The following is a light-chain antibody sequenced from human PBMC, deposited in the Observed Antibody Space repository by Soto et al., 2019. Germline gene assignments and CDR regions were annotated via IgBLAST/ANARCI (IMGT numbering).Light chain of an antibody. J-gene: IGLJ1*01. CDR1: SSDVGGYNY. V-gene: IGLV2-14*01. CDR3: SSYTSSSTLFYV. Sequence: QSVLTQPASVSGXPGQSITISCTGTSSDVGGYNYVSWYQQHPGKAPKLMIYDVSNRPSGVSNRFSGSKSGNTASLTISGLQAEDEADYYCSSYTSSSTLFYVFGTGTRSPS. CDR2: DVS.